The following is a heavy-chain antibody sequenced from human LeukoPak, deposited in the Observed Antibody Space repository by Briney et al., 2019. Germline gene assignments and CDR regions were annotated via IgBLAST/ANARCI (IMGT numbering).Heavy chain of an antibody. CDR2: IYYSGST. Sequence: PSETLSLTCTVSGGPMSSYYWSWIRQPPGKGLEWIGYIYYSGSTKYNPSLKSRVTISVDTSKNQFSLKLSSVTAADTAVYYCARSFRYSGYDYYFDPWGQGTLVTVSS. J-gene: IGHJ5*02. CDR1: GGPMSSYY. CDR3: ARSFRYSGYDYYFDP. D-gene: IGHD5-12*01. V-gene: IGHV4-59*12.